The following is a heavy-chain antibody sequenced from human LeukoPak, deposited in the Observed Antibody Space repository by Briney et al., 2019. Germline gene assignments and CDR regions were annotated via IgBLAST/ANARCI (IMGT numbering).Heavy chain of an antibody. V-gene: IGHV3-23*01. J-gene: IGHJ4*02. CDR3: ARDRDPPYGSGSYYSHTFDY. CDR2: ISGSGGST. D-gene: IGHD3-10*01. CDR1: GFTFSSYA. Sequence: GGSLRLSCAASGFTFSSYAMSWVRQAPGKGLEWVSAISGSGGSTYYADSVKGRFTISRDNSKNTLYLQMNSLRAEDAAVYYCARDRDPPYGSGSYYSHTFDYWGQGTLVTVSS.